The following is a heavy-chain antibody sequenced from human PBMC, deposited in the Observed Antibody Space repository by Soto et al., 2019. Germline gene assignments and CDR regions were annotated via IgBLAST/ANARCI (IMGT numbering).Heavy chain of an antibody. CDR2: SRNKPNNYAT. D-gene: IGHD1-26*01. V-gene: IGHV3-72*01. J-gene: IGHJ3*02. Sequence: GGSLRLSCAASGVTFSDYYMDWVRQAPGKGLEWVGRSRNKPNNYATEYAASVKGRFTISRDDSKNSLFLQMNSPKTEDTAVYYCAVPSGGTDGNDAFDIWGQGTMVTVSS. CDR3: AVPSGGTDGNDAFDI. CDR1: GVTFSDYY.